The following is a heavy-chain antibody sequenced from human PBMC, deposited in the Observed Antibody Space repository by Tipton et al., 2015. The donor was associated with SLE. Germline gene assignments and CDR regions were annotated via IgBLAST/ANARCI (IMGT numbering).Heavy chain of an antibody. Sequence: GSLRLSCAASGFTFSSYAMSWVRQAPGKGLEWVSAISGSGGSTYYADSVKSRFTISRDNSKNTLYLQMNSLRAEDTAVYYCAKNPGADVGFWSGYLDYWGQGTLVTVSS. CDR2: ISGSGGST. CDR1: GFTFSSYA. J-gene: IGHJ4*02. CDR3: AKNPGADVGFWSGYLDY. V-gene: IGHV3-23*01. D-gene: IGHD3-3*01.